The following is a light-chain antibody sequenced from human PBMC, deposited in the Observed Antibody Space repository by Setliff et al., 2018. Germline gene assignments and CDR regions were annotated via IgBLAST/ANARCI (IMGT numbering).Light chain of an antibody. Sequence: QSALAQPASVSGSPGQSITISCTGTSSDVGSYSLVSWYQQFPGKAPKLMIYEVSKRPSGVSNRFSGSKSGNTASLTISGLQAEDEADYYCCSYAGSRTYVIFGGGTKVTVL. CDR2: EVS. J-gene: IGLJ2*01. CDR3: CSYAGSRTYVI. CDR1: SSDVGSYSL. V-gene: IGLV2-23*02.